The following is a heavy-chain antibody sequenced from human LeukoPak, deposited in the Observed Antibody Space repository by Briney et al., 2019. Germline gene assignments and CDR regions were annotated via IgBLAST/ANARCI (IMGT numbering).Heavy chain of an antibody. CDR2: INHSGST. V-gene: IGHV4-34*01. CDR3: ARGTHSSGWYRYNWFDP. D-gene: IGHD6-19*01. J-gene: IGHJ5*02. CDR1: GGSFSGYY. Sequence: SETLSLTCAVYGGSFSGYYWSWIRQPPGKGLEWIGEINHSGSTNYNPSLKSRVTISVDTSKNQFSLKLRSVTAADTAVYYCARGTHSSGWYRYNWFDPWGQGTLVTVSS.